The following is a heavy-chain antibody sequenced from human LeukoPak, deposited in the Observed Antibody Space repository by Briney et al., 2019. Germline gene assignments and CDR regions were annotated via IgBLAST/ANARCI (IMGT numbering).Heavy chain of an antibody. CDR3: ASVTMTTHYMDV. CDR1: GGSISSYY. Sequence: PSETLSLTGPVSGGSISSYYWSWIRQPPGKELEWIGYIYYSGSTNYNPSLKSRVTISVDTSKNQFSLKLSSVTAADTAVYYCASVTMTTHYMDVWGKGTTVTVSS. CDR2: IYYSGST. V-gene: IGHV4-59*01. D-gene: IGHD4-11*01. J-gene: IGHJ6*03.